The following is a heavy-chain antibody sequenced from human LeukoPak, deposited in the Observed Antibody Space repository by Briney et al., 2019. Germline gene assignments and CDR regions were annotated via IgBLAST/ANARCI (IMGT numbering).Heavy chain of an antibody. V-gene: IGHV4-39*01. Sequence: SETLSLTCTVSGVSISSSNSYWGWIRQPPGKGLELIGSIYYSGNTYYNAYLKSQVSISIDTSKNQFPLRLTSVTAADTAVYYCARQTGSGLFILPGGQGTLVTVSS. CDR2: IYYSGNT. CDR3: ARQTGSGLFILP. CDR1: GVSISSSNSY. D-gene: IGHD3/OR15-3a*01. J-gene: IGHJ4*02.